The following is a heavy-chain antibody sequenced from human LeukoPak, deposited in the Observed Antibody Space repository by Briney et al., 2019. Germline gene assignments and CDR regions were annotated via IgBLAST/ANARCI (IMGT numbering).Heavy chain of an antibody. Sequence: SPTLSLTFAISGDSVSINSAAWNWVRQSPSRGLEWLGSTYYRSKWYNDYAVSVKSRITINPDTSKNHFSLQLNSVTPEDTAVYYCARETATVTAVGYYYYGMDVWGQGTTVTVSS. V-gene: IGHV6-1*01. J-gene: IGHJ6*02. CDR2: TYYRSKWYN. CDR3: ARETATVTAVGYYYYGMDV. CDR1: GDSVSINSAA. D-gene: IGHD4-17*01.